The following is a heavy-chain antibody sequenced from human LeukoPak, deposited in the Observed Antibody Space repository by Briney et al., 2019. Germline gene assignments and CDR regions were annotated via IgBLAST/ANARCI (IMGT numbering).Heavy chain of an antibody. CDR1: GFTFSSYA. CDR2: ITGSGGYT. J-gene: IGHJ4*02. V-gene: IGHV3-21*01. Sequence: GGSLRLSCAASGFTFSSYAMTWVRQAPGKGLEWVSTITGSGGYTYYADSVKGRFTISRDNAKNSLYLQMNSLRAEDTAVYYCARYSSSRTRFFDYWGQGTLVTVSS. D-gene: IGHD6-6*01. CDR3: ARYSSSRTRFFDY.